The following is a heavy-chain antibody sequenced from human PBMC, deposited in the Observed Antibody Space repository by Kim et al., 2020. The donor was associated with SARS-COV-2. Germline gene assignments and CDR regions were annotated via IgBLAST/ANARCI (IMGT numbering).Heavy chain of an antibody. CDR1: GYTFTGYY. CDR3: ARVVAVAGGEYYYYGMDV. D-gene: IGHD6-19*01. CDR2: INPNSGGT. V-gene: IGHV1-2*02. Sequence: ASVKVSCKASGYTFTGYYMHWVRQAPGQGLEWMGWINPNSGGTNYAQKFQGRVTMTRDTSISTAYMELSRLRSDDTAVYYCARVVAVAGGEYYYYGMDVWGQGTTVTVSS. J-gene: IGHJ6*02.